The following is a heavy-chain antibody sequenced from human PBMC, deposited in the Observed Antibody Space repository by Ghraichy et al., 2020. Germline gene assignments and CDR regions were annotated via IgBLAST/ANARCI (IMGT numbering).Heavy chain of an antibody. Sequence: SGPTLVKPTQTLTLTCTFSGFSLSTSGVGVGWIRQPPGKALEWLALIYWDDDKRYSPSLKSRLTITKDTSKNQVVLTMTNMDPVDTATYYCAHSLSSSWFYYYYGMDVWGQGTTVTVSS. V-gene: IGHV2-5*02. CDR2: IYWDDDK. J-gene: IGHJ6*02. CDR3: AHSLSSSWFYYYYGMDV. CDR1: GFSLSTSGVG. D-gene: IGHD6-13*01.